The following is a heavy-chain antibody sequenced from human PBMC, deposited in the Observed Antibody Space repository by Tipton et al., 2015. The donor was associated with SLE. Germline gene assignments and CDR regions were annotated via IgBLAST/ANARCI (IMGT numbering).Heavy chain of an antibody. CDR2: INHSGST. J-gene: IGHJ6*03. V-gene: IGHV4-34*01. D-gene: IGHD3/OR15-3a*01. CDR1: GGSFSGYY. CDR3: ARAPGLERDYYYHYYMDV. Sequence: TLSLTCSVYGGSFSGYYWSWIRQPPGKGLEWIGEINHSGSTNYNPSLKSRVTISVDTSKNQFSLKLSSVTAADTAVYYCARAPGLERDYYYHYYMDVWGKGTTVTVSS.